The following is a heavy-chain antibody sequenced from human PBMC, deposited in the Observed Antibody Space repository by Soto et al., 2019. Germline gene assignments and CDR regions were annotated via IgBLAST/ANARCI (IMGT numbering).Heavy chain of an antibody. CDR3: AREDGIAGATSAFDY. CDR1: GFTFSTYS. CDR2: INGRSNYI. V-gene: IGHV3-21*01. J-gene: IGHJ4*02. Sequence: EVQLVESGGGLVKPGGSLRLSCAASGFTFSTYSMNWVRQAPGKGLEWVSSINGRSNYIYYADSVKGRFTISRDNAKNSLYLQLNSLRAEDTAVYYFAREDGIAGATSAFDYWGQGTLVTVFS. D-gene: IGHD1-26*01.